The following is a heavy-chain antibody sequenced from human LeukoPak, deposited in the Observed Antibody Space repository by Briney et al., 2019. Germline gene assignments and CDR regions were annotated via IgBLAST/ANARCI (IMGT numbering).Heavy chain of an antibody. CDR1: GYTFTSYG. J-gene: IGHJ6*03. CDR3: ARDSTTVTTWFPIYHYYYMDV. V-gene: IGHV1-18*01. Sequence: GASVKVSCKASGYTFTSYGISWVRQAPGQGLEWMGWISAYNGNTNYAQKLQGRVTMTTDTSTSTAYMELRSLRSDDTAVYYCARDSTTVTTWFPIYHYYYMDVWGKGTTVTVSS. D-gene: IGHD4-17*01. CDR2: ISAYNGNT.